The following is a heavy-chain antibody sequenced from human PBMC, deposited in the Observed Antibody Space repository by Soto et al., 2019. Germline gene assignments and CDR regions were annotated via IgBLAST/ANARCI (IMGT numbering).Heavy chain of an antibody. CDR3: ARDSPGHYTDY. J-gene: IGHJ4*02. D-gene: IGHD3-3*01. V-gene: IGHV4-61*01. CDR2: IYYSGST. Sequence: SETLSLTCTVSGGSVSSGSYYWSWIRQPPGKGLEWIGYIYYSGSTNYNPSLKSRVTISVDTSKNQFSLKLSSVTAADTAVYYCARDSPGHYTDYWGQGTLVTVSS. CDR1: GGSVSSGSYY.